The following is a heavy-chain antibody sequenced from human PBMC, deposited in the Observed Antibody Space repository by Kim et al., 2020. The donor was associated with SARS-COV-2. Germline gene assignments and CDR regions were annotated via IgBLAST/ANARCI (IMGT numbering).Heavy chain of an antibody. D-gene: IGHD1-26*01. V-gene: IGHV4-34*01. Sequence: SETLSLTCAVYGGSFSASYWSWIRQPPGKGLEWIGEINHSGSTNYNPSLKSRVTISVDTSKNQFSLKLNSVTAADTAVYYCARGGIVGATSGSDYWGQGTLVTVSS. CDR2: INHSGST. J-gene: IGHJ4*02. CDR1: GGSFSASY. CDR3: ARGGIVGATSGSDY.